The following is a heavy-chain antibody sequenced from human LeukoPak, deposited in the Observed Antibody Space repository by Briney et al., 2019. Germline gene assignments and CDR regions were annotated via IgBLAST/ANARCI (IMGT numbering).Heavy chain of an antibody. CDR3: ARGRTVEQWLVRGGYYFDY. CDR1: GGSISSGGYY. D-gene: IGHD6-19*01. Sequence: PSQTLSLTCAVSGGSISSGGYYWSWIRQHPGKGLEWIGYIYYSGSTYYNPSLKSRVTISVDTSKNQFSLKLSSVTAADTAVYYCARGRTVEQWLVRGGYYFDYWGQGTLVTVSS. V-gene: IGHV4-31*11. J-gene: IGHJ4*02. CDR2: IYYSGST.